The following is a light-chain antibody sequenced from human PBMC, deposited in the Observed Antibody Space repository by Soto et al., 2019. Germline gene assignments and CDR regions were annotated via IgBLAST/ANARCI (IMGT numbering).Light chain of an antibody. CDR1: SSNIGAGYD. CDR3: QSYDSNLSVV. Sequence: QPVLTQPPSVSGAPGQRVTISCTGSSSNIGAGYDVHWYQQLPGTAPKLLIYGNSNRPSGVPDRFSGSKSGTSASLAITGLQAEDEPDYYCQSYDSNLSVVFGGGTKLTAL. V-gene: IGLV1-40*01. CDR2: GNS. J-gene: IGLJ2*01.